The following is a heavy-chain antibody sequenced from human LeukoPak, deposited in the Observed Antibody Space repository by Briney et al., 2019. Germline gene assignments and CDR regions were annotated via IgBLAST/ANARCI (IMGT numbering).Heavy chain of an antibody. Sequence: GGSLRLSCAASGFTFNHAWMSWVRQAPGKGLEWVAVIWYDGSNKYYADPVKGRFTISRDNSKNTLYLQMNSLRAEDTAVYYCARDLITMARGVIKKNYFDYWGQGTLVTVSS. D-gene: IGHD3-10*01. CDR1: GFTFNHAW. CDR2: IWYDGSNK. V-gene: IGHV3-33*08. J-gene: IGHJ4*02. CDR3: ARDLITMARGVIKKNYFDY.